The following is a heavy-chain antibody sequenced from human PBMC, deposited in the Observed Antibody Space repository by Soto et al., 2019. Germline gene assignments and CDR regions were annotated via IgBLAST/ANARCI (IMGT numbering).Heavy chain of an antibody. D-gene: IGHD3-3*01. Sequence: ASVKVSCKASGGTFSSYAISWVRQAPGQGLEWMGGIIPIFGTANYAQKIQGRVKITADESTSTAFMEFSSLSSEDMAVYYFARDPLLFYSIFVVVIPEAHYYYYGMDVWGQGTTVTVSS. CDR3: ARDPLLFYSIFVVVIPEAHYYYYGMDV. J-gene: IGHJ6*02. CDR1: GGTFSSYA. CDR2: IIPIFGTA. V-gene: IGHV1-69*13.